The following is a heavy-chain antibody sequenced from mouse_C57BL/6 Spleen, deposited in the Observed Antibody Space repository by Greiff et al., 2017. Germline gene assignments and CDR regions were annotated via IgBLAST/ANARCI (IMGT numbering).Heavy chain of an antibody. Sequence: QVQLQQPGAELVKPGASVQLSCKASGYTFTSYWMQWVKQRPGQGLEWIGEIDPSDSYTNYNQKFKGKATLPVDTSSSTAYMQLSSLTSEDSAVYYCTRRELGYFDYWGQGTTLTVSS. D-gene: IGHD4-1*01. CDR1: GYTFTSYW. CDR2: IDPSDSYT. J-gene: IGHJ2*01. CDR3: TRRELGYFDY. V-gene: IGHV1-50*01.